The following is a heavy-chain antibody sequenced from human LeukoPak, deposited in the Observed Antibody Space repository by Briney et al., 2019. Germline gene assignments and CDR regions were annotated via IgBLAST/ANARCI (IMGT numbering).Heavy chain of an antibody. D-gene: IGHD2-2*01. Sequence: KPGESLRISCKASGYSFANYWIGWMRQMPGKGLEWMGLIYPGDSDTKYSPSFQGQVTISADKSIGTAYLQWSSLKASDTAIYYCARTKSGVVVVPGAGHWFDPWGQGTLVTVSS. J-gene: IGHJ5*02. V-gene: IGHV5-51*01. CDR1: GYSFANYW. CDR3: ARTKSGVVVVPGAGHWFDP. CDR2: IYPGDSDT.